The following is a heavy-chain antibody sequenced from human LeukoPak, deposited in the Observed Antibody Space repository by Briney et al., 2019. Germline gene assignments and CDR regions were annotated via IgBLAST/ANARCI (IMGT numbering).Heavy chain of an antibody. J-gene: IGHJ2*01. CDR3: ARQGGGFWYFDL. CDR1: GGSISSYY. V-gene: IGHV4-59*08. D-gene: IGHD6-25*01. Sequence: SETLSLTSTVPGGSISSYYWSWIRQPPGKGLEWMGYIYYSGSTNYNPSLKSRATTSVDTSKNQFSLKLSSVTAADTAVYYCARQGGGFWYFDLWGRGTLVTVSS. CDR2: IYYSGST.